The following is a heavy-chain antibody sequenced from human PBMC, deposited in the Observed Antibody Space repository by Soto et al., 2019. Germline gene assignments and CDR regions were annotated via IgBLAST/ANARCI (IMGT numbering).Heavy chain of an antibody. CDR3: ARGVWVVGDPTTIWFDP. CDR2: MNPNSGNT. Sequence: QVQLVQSGAEVKKPGASVKVSCKASGYTFTSYDINWVRQATGQGLEWMGWMNPNSGNTGYAQKFQGRVTMTRNTSISTAYMELSSLRSEDTAVYYCARGVWVVGDPTTIWFDPWGQGTLLTVSS. D-gene: IGHD1-1*01. J-gene: IGHJ5*02. CDR1: GYTFTSYD. V-gene: IGHV1-8*01.